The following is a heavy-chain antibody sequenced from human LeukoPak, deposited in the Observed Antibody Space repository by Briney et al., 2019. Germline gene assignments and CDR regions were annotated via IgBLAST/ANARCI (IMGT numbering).Heavy chain of an antibody. V-gene: IGHV4-34*01. D-gene: IGHD2-21*02. Sequence: PSETLSLTCAVYGGSFRGYYWSWIRQPPGKGLEWIGEINHSGSTNYNPSLKSRVTISVDTSKNQFSLKLSSVTAADTAVYYCARDRGRVGTFKEAFDIWGQGTLVTVSS. CDR1: GGSFRGYY. CDR2: INHSGST. J-gene: IGHJ3*02. CDR3: ARDRGRVGTFKEAFDI.